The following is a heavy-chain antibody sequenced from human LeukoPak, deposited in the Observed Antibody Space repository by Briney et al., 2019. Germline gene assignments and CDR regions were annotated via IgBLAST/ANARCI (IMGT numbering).Heavy chain of an antibody. CDR2: ISSDGNYK. J-gene: IGHJ4*02. D-gene: IGHD6-13*01. V-gene: IGHV3-30*18. CDR3: AKDGEGQQRFDY. Sequence: GESLRLSCAASGFTFSSYGMHWVRQAPGKGLEWVTVISSDGNYKYYADSVKGRFTISRDNSKNTLYLQMNSLRAEDTAVYYCAKDGEGQQRFDYWGQGTLVTVSS. CDR1: GFTFSSYG.